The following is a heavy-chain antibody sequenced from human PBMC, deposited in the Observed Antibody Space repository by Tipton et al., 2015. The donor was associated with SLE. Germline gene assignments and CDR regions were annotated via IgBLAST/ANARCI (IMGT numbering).Heavy chain of an antibody. V-gene: IGHV3-30*04. CDR2: ISYDGRNK. J-gene: IGHJ6*01. D-gene: IGHD2-15*01. Sequence: RSLRLSCAGSGFTFSTYAMHWVRQAPGKGLEWLAVISYDGRNKYYADSVKGRFTISRDRSKNTVYVQMNSLRAEDTAVYYCAREEVVVATYYYYGMDVWGQGTTVTVSS. CDR3: AREEVVVATYYYYGMDV. CDR1: GFTFSTYA.